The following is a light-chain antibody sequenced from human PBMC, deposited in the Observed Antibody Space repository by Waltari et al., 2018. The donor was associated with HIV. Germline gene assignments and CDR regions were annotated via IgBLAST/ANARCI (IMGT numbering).Light chain of an antibody. J-gene: IGKJ2*01. CDR1: QGISSS. Sequence: AIRMTQWRASFSASTGDRVTITCRESQGISSSLTWYQQKPGIAPKLLIYSASTLQSGVPSRFNGSGSGTDFTLTISCLQSEDFATYYCQQYYTYPYTFGQGTKLEIK. CDR2: SAS. V-gene: IGKV1-8*01. CDR3: QQYYTYPYT.